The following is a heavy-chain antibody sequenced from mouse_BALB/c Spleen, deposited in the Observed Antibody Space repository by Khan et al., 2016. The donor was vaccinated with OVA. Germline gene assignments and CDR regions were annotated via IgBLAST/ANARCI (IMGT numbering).Heavy chain of an antibody. CDR2: IWAGGST. J-gene: IGHJ3*01. V-gene: IGHV2-9*02. D-gene: IGHD1-1*01. CDR1: GFSISNYG. CDR3: ARVFYYCACVAY. Sequence: QVQLKESGPGLVAPSQNLSITCTVSGFSISNYGVHWVRQTPGKGLEWLGVIWAGGSTNHNSALMSRLSINKDNSKKQVFLKMNSLQTDDTAIYCCARVFYYCACVAYLGQGTLVTVSA.